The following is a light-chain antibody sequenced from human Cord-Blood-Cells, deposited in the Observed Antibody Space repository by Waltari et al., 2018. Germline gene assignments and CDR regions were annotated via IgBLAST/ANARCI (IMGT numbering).Light chain of an antibody. CDR1: QSISSW. Sequence: IQMTQSPSTLSASVGDSVTIPCRASQSISSWLAWYKQKPGKAPKLRIYKASSLESGVPSRFSGSGSGTEFTLTISSLQPDDFATYYCQQYNSYSYTFGQGTKLEIK. V-gene: IGKV1-5*03. CDR3: QQYNSYSYT. J-gene: IGKJ2*01. CDR2: KAS.